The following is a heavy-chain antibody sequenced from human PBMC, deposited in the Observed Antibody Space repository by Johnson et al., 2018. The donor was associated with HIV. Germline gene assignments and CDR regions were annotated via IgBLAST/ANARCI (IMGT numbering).Heavy chain of an antibody. D-gene: IGHD1-20*01. CDR1: NFTLNNYY. CDR2: ISGSGFDT. J-gene: IGHJ3*02. Sequence: QVQLVESGQDLIKPKASLRLSCAASNFTLNNYYMIWIRQKQEKRQEYVSYISGSGFDTFYADTVKGRFTISRDNAKKSLYLQMSSLKAEDTAVYYCARAPYNWNAGLFGAFDMWGRGTKVTVS. CDR3: ARAPYNWNAGLFGAFDM. V-gene: IGHV3-11*04.